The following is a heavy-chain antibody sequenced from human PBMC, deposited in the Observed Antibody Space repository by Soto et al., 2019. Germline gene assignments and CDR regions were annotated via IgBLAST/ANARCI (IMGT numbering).Heavy chain of an antibody. D-gene: IGHD2-8*01. J-gene: IGHJ4*01. CDR2: ISSNGANT. Sequence: PGGSLRLSCAASGFTFDSPYSHAMSWVRQSPGKGPEWASTISSNGANTHYAESVQGRFTISKDASRNTVHLHMNSLRADDTATYLCVSWVSAHFDYWGHGTPVTVSS. CDR3: VSWVSAHFDY. V-gene: IGHV3-23*01. CDR1: GFTFDSPYSHA.